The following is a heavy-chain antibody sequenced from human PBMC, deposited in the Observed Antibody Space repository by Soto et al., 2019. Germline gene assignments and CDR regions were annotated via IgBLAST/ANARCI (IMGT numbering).Heavy chain of an antibody. CDR2: ISGSGGST. CDR3: AKGGVVTTEEFDY. V-gene: IGHV3-23*01. CDR1: GFTFSSYA. D-gene: IGHD2-15*01. Sequence: EVQLLESGGGLVQPGGSLRLSCAASGFTFSSYAMSWVRQAPGKGLEWVSAISGSGGSTYYADSVKGRFTISRDNSKNTLYLQMNSLRAEDKAVYYCAKGGVVTTEEFDYWGQGTLVTVSS. J-gene: IGHJ4*02.